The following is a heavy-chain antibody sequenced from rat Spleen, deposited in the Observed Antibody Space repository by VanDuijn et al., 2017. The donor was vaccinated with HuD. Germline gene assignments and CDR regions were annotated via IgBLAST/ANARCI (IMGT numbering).Heavy chain of an antibody. J-gene: IGHJ2*01. CDR3: ARWGGIFYFDY. V-gene: IGHV3-1*01. CDR1: GYSITSTY. D-gene: IGHD4-6*01. Sequence: EVQLQESGPGLVKPSQSLSLTCSVTGYSITSTYWGWIRKFPGNKMEWMGYINYSGSTTYNPSLKSRISITRDSSKNQFFLQLNSVTTEDTATYYCARWGGIFYFDYWGQGVMVTISS. CDR2: INYSGST.